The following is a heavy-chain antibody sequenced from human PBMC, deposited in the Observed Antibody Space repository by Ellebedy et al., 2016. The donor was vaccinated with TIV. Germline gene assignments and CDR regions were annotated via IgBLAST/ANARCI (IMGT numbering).Heavy chain of an antibody. D-gene: IGHD3-22*01. CDR2: ISAYNGNT. J-gene: IGHJ6*02. Sequence: ASVKVSXKASGYTFTSYGISWVRQAPGQGLEWMGWISAYNGNTNYAQKLQGRVTMTTDTSTSTAYMELRSLRSDDTAVYYCARVGSSGYSLYYYYYGMDVWGQGTTVTVSS. CDR3: ARVGSSGYSLYYYYYGMDV. V-gene: IGHV1-18*01. CDR1: GYTFTSYG.